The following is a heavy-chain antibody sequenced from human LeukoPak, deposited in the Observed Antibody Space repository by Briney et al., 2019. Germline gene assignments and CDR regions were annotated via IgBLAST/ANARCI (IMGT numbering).Heavy chain of an antibody. Sequence: GASVKVSCKASGGTFSSYAISWVRQAPGQGLGWMGRIIPILGIANYAQKFQGRVTITADKSTSTAYMQLSSLRSEDTAVYYCARADSSSWSSADYWGQGTLVTVSS. J-gene: IGHJ4*02. D-gene: IGHD6-13*01. V-gene: IGHV1-69*04. CDR2: IIPILGIA. CDR3: ARADSSSWSSADY. CDR1: GGTFSSYA.